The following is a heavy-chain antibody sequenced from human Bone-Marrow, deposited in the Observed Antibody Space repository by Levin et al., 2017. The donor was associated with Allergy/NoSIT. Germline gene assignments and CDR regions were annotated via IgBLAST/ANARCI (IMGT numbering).Heavy chain of an antibody. CDR2: MNPNSGNT. J-gene: IGHJ6*02. CDR3: ARGDLFYYDFWSGYYPSLSYYGMDV. Sequence: ASVKVSCKASGYTFTSYDINWVRQATGQGLEWMGWMNPNSGNTGYAQKFQGRVTMTRNTSISTAYMELSSLRSEDTAVYYCARGDLFYYDFWSGYYPSLSYYGMDVWGQGTTVTVSS. D-gene: IGHD3-3*01. V-gene: IGHV1-8*01. CDR1: GYTFTSYD.